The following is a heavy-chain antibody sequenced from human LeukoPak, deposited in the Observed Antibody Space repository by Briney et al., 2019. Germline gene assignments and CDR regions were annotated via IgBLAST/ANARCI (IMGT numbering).Heavy chain of an antibody. D-gene: IGHD2-8*01. V-gene: IGHV4-31*03. Sequence: SQTLSLTCTVSGGSISSGGYYWSWIRQHPGKGLEWIGYIYYSGSTYYNPSLKSRVTISVDTSKNQFSLKLSSVTAADTAVYYCARTAASYCTNGVCPTEQDYCGQGTLVTVSS. CDR1: GGSISSGGYY. CDR2: IYYSGST. CDR3: ARTAASYCTNGVCPTEQDY. J-gene: IGHJ4*01.